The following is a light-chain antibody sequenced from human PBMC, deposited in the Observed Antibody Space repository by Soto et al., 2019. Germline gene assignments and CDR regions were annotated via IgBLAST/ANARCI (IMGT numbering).Light chain of an antibody. V-gene: IGKV1-33*01. Sequence: DIQMTQSPSSLSASVGDRVTITCQASQNINNYLNWYQQKPGRAPKLLIYDASNLEAGVPSRFRGSGSGTDFTFTISRLQPEDIATYYCQQLMSYPITFGQGTRLEIK. J-gene: IGKJ5*01. CDR3: QQLMSYPIT. CDR2: DAS. CDR1: QNINNY.